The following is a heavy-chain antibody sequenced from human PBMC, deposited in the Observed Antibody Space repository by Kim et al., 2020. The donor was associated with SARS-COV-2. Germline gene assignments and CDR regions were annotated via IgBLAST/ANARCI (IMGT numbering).Heavy chain of an antibody. CDR3: ARLNKVRLTTSRRGNYYFDY. CDR1: GFTFGDYA. J-gene: IGHJ4*02. CDR2: IRSEPYGGTT. V-gene: IGHV3-49*04. D-gene: IGHD3-22*01. Sequence: GGSLRLSCTASGFTFGDYAMTWVRQAPGKGLEWVGLIRSEPYGGTTEDAASVKGRFTFSRDDSKNNAYLQMNSLKTEATAVYYCARLNKVRLTTSRRGNYYFDYWGQGTLVTVSS.